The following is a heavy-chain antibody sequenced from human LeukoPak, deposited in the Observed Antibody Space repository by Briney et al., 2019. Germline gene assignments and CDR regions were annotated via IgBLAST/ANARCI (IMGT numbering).Heavy chain of an antibody. J-gene: IGHJ5*02. D-gene: IGHD6-25*01. Sequence: GGSLRLSCAASGFTFSSYGMNWVRQAPGQGLEWVSSITSTNHIYYADSVKGRFTISRDNAKNSLYLQMNSLRAEDTAVYYCVSPLHSSVFNNSFDPRGQGTLVTVSS. CDR1: GFTFSSYG. CDR2: ITSTNHI. V-gene: IGHV3-21*01. CDR3: VSPLHSSVFNNSFDP.